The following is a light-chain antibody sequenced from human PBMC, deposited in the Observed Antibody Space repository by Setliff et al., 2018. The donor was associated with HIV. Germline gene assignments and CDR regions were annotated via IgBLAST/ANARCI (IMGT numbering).Light chain of an antibody. CDR1: SSNIGPGFD. V-gene: IGLV1-40*01. Sequence: QSALTQPPSVSGAPGQRVTISCTGSSSNIGPGFDVHWYQQIPGTAPKLLIYINKNRPSGVPDRFSGSKSGTSASLVITGLQAEDEADYYCQSYDRALSGSVFGTGTKVTVL. CDR2: INK. CDR3: QSYDRALSGSV. J-gene: IGLJ1*01.